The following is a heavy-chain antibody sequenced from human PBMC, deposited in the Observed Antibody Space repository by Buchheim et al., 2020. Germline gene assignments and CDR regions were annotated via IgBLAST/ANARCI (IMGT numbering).Heavy chain of an antibody. Sequence: EVQLVESGGGLVQPGGSLRLSCAASGFTVSNNNMSWVRQGPGKGLEWVSVIYSGGRTYYADSVKGRFTISRDNSRNTLYLQMNSLRAEDTAVYFCARDLSDSSAYYPFDYWGQGTL. CDR3: ARDLSDSSAYYPFDY. CDR1: GFTVSNNN. V-gene: IGHV3-66*01. J-gene: IGHJ4*02. CDR2: IYSGGRT. D-gene: IGHD3-22*01.